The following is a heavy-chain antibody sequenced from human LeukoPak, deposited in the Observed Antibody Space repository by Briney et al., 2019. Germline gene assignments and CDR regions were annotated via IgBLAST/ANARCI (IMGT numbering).Heavy chain of an antibody. J-gene: IGHJ6*02. CDR2: IYYSGST. CDR3: ARVDVVADYGMDV. D-gene: IGHD6-13*01. CDR1: GGSINSYY. V-gene: IGHV4-59*01. Sequence: SETLSLTCTVSGGSINSYYWSWVRQPPGKGLEWIGYIYYSGSTNYNPSLKSRVTISVDTSKNQFSLKLSSVTAADTAVYYCARVDVVADYGMDVWGQGTTVTVSS.